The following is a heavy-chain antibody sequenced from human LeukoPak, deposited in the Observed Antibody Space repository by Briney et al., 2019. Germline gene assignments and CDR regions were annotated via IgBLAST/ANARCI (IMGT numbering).Heavy chain of an antibody. D-gene: IGHD6-19*01. CDR1: GASVSANNYY. V-gene: IGHV4-39*01. Sequence: SETLSLTCTVSGASVSANNYYWGWIRQPPGKGLEWIGSTYYTGTTYYNPSLKSRVTISVDTSKNQFSLKLSSVTAADTAVYYCARFSQWLVGSFDYWGQGTLVTVSS. CDR2: TYYTGTT. J-gene: IGHJ4*02. CDR3: ARFSQWLVGSFDY.